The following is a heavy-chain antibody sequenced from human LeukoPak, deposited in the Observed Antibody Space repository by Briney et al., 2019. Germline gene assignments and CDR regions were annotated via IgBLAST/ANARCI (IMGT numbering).Heavy chain of an antibody. V-gene: IGHV3-48*01. CDR2: ISSSSNTI. CDR1: GFTVSNNY. Sequence: GGSLRLSCAASGFTVSNNYITWVRQSPGKGLEWVSYISSSSNTIYYADSVKGRFTISRDNANNSLYLQMNSLRAEDTAVYYCARDGFDFWSGYPTTVDYWGQGTLITVSS. J-gene: IGHJ4*02. CDR3: ARDGFDFWSGYPTTVDY. D-gene: IGHD3-3*01.